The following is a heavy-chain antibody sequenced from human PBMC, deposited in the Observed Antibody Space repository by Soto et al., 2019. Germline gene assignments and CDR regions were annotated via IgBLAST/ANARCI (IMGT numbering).Heavy chain of an antibody. J-gene: IGHJ4*02. CDR2: INHSGST. CDR1: GGSFSGYY. D-gene: IGHD2-2*02. Sequence: SETLSLTCAVYGGSFSGYYWSWIRQPPGKGLEWIGEINHSGSTNYNPSLKSRVTISVDTSKNQFSLKLSSVTAADTAVYYCARRRYCSSTSCYKFDYWGQGTLVTVSS. CDR3: ARRRYCSSTSCYKFDY. V-gene: IGHV4-34*01.